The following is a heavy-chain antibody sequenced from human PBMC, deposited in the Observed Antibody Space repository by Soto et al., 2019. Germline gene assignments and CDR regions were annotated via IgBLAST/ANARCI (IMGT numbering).Heavy chain of an antibody. CDR3: ARDVGGYCSGGRCYSDGMDV. CDR1: GFTFSSYS. V-gene: IGHV3-21*01. D-gene: IGHD2-15*01. Sequence: GGSLRLSCAASGFTFSSYSMNWVRQAPGKGLEWVSSIRTTTTYIFYADSVKGRFTISRDNAKNSLYLQMNSLRAEDTAVYSCARDVGGYCSGGRCYSDGMDVWGQGTTVTVSS. CDR2: IRTTTTYI. J-gene: IGHJ6*02.